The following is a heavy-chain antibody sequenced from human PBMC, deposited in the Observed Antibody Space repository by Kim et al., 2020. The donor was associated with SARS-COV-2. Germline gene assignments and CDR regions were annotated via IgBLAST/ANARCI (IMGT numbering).Heavy chain of an antibody. J-gene: IGHJ4*02. CDR2: ISGSGDST. D-gene: IGHD2-15*01. Sequence: GGSLRLSCAASGFTLSSYAMSWVRQAPGKGLEWVSTISGSGDSTHYADSVKGRFTISRDNSKNTLYLQMNSLRAEDTAVYYCAKDALCRDCSASSCYDYWGQGTLVTVSS. V-gene: IGHV3-23*01. CDR1: GFTLSSYA. CDR3: AKDALCRDCSASSCYDY.